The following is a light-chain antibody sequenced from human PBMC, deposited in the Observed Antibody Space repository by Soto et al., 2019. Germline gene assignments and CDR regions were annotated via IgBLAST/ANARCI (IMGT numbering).Light chain of an antibody. CDR2: DVS. CDR1: SSDVGGYKY. CDR3: DSYTSSSSDV. Sequence: QSALTQPASVSGSPGQSITISCTGTSSDVGGYKYVSWYQQHPGKAPKLMIYDVSNRPSGVSDRFPGSKSGNTASLTISGLQSEDEADYYCDSYTSSSSDVFGTGTKVTVL. V-gene: IGLV2-14*01. J-gene: IGLJ1*01.